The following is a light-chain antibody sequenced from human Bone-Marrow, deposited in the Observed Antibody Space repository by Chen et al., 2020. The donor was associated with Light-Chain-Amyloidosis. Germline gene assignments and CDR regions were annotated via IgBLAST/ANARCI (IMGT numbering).Light chain of an antibody. Sequence: SYELTQPPSVSVSPGQTARITCSGDDLPTKYAYWYQQKPGQAPVLVIHRDTDRPSGISERFSGSRSGKTATLTISGVQAEDEADYHCQSADSSGTYEVIFGGGTKLTVL. J-gene: IGLJ2*01. CDR1: DLPTKY. CDR3: QSADSSGTYEVI. V-gene: IGLV3-25*03. CDR2: RDT.